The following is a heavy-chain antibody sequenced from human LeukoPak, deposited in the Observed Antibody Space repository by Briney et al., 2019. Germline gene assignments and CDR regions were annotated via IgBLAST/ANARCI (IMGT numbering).Heavy chain of an antibody. CDR2: INPSGGST. V-gene: IGHV1-46*01. Sequence: GASVKVSCKASGYTFTSYYMHWVRQAPGQGLEWMGIINPSGGSTSYAQKFQGRVTMTRDTSTSTVYMELSSLRSEDTAVYYCARASFMVAGPEPYFDYWGQGTLVTVSS. D-gene: IGHD6-19*01. CDR3: ARASFMVAGPEPYFDY. J-gene: IGHJ4*02. CDR1: GYTFTSYY.